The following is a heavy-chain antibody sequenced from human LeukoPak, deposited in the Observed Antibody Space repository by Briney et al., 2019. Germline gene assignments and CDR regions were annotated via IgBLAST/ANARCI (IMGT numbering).Heavy chain of an antibody. CDR2: IYYSGST. V-gene: IGHV4-59*08. J-gene: IGHJ6*04. CDR3: ARGTAMVTFLSV. D-gene: IGHD5-18*01. Sequence: PSETLSLTCTVSGGSISSYYWSWIRQPPGKGLEWIGYIYYSGSTNYNPSLKSRVTISVDTSKNQFSLKLSSVTAADTAVYYCARGTAMVTFLSVWGKGTTVTVSS. CDR1: GGSISSYY.